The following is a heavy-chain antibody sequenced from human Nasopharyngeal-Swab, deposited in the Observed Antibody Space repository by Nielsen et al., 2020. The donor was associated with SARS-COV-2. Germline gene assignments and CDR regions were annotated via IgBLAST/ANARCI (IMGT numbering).Heavy chain of an antibody. J-gene: IGHJ4*02. CDR1: GGSFSGYY. D-gene: IGHD4-17*01. CDR3: AREPWVTTPYFDY. CDR2: INHSGST. Sequence: SETLSLTRAVYGGSFSGYYWRWIRQPPGKGLEWIGEINHSGSTNYNPSLKSRVTISVDTSKNQFSLKLSSVTAADTAVYYCAREPWVTTPYFDYWGQGTLVTVSS. V-gene: IGHV4-34*01.